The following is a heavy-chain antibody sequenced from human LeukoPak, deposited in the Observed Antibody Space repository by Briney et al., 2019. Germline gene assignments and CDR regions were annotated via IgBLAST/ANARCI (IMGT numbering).Heavy chain of an antibody. V-gene: IGHV4-39*07. CDR1: GGSISSSSYY. J-gene: IGHJ4*02. D-gene: IGHD4/OR15-4a*01. CDR3: ARMMLWWLPYYFDY. Sequence: SETLSLTCTVSGGSISSSSYYWGWIRQPPGKGLEWVGSIYYSGSTYYNPSLKSRVTISVDTSKNQFSLKLSSVTAADTAVYYCARMMLWWLPYYFDYWGQGTLVTVSS. CDR2: IYYSGST.